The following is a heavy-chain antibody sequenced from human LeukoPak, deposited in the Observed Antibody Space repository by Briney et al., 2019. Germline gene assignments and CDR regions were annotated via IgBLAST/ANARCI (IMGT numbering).Heavy chain of an antibody. CDR1: GFTVSSNY. CDR3: ARDNGSGKYYFDY. CDR2: IYSGGST. Sequence: PGGSLRLSCAASGFTVSSNYMSWVRQAPGKGLEWVSVIYSGGSTYYADSVKGRFTISRDNSKNTLYLQMNSLRAEDTAVYYCARDNGSGKYYFDYWGQGTLVTVS. V-gene: IGHV3-66*02. D-gene: IGHD3-10*01. J-gene: IGHJ4*02.